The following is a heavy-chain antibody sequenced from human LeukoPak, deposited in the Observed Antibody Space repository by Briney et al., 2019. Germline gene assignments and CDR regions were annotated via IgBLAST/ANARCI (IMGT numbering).Heavy chain of an antibody. CDR2: ISGSGGSK. D-gene: IGHD1-26*01. J-gene: IGHJ4*02. CDR1: GFTFSSYA. V-gene: IGHV3-23*01. Sequence: PGGSLRLSCAASGFTFSSYAMSWVRQAPGKGLEWVSAISGSGGSKYYADSVKGRFTISRDNSKNTLYLQMNSLRADDTAVYYCAKDHCELHYFDYWGQGTLVTVSS. CDR3: AKDHCELHYFDY.